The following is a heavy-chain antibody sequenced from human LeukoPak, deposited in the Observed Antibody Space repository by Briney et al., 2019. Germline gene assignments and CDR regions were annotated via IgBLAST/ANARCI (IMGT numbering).Heavy chain of an antibody. Sequence: ASVKVSCKASGYSFTGYYIHWVRQAPGQGLEWMGWIIPNSGGTNCAQKFQGRVTMTRDTSITTVYMELSRLTSDDTAVYYCARDSGLGHWGQGTLVTVSP. CDR3: ARDSGLGH. CDR2: IIPNSGGT. CDR1: GYSFTGYY. V-gene: IGHV1-2*02. J-gene: IGHJ4*02.